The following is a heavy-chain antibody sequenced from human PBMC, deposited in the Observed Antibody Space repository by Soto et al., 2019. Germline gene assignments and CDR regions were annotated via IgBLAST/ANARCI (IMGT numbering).Heavy chain of an antibody. CDR3: ARVPLGYSSSHYVHY. CDR1: GASVSSGSFY. J-gene: IGHJ4*02. Sequence: SDTLSVTCTVSGASVSSGSFYWSWIRQPPGKGLEWIGFIYNSGSFNYNSSLKSRVTISVDTSKHQFSLKLSSVTAADTAVYYCARVPLGYSSSHYVHYWGKGALVTVS. D-gene: IGHD6-6*01. V-gene: IGHV4-61*01. CDR2: IYNSGSF.